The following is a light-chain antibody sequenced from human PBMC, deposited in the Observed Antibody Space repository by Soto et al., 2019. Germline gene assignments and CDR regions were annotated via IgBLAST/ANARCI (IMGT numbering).Light chain of an antibody. CDR3: QQYNTWPLT. J-gene: IGKJ4*01. CDR1: HSFSTN. V-gene: IGKV3-15*01. Sequence: EIVMTQSPATLSVSPGERATLSCRASHSFSTNVAWYQQKPGQVPRLLIYGASTRATGVPVRFSGSASGTEFTLTISNLQSEDFAVYYCQQYNTWPLTFGGGTRVEIK. CDR2: GAS.